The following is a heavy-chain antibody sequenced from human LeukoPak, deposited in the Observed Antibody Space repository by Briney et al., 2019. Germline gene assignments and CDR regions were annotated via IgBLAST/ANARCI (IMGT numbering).Heavy chain of an antibody. CDR3: ARGSLVVVAAGWFDP. D-gene: IGHD2-15*01. V-gene: IGHV5-51*01. CDR1: GYSFTSYW. J-gene: IGHJ5*02. CDR2: IYPGDSDT. Sequence: GESLKISFQGSGYSFTSYWIGWVRQMPGKGLEWMGIIYPGDSDTRYSPSFQGQVTISADKSISTAYLQWSSLKASDTAMYYCARGSLVVVAAGWFDPWGQGTLVTVFS.